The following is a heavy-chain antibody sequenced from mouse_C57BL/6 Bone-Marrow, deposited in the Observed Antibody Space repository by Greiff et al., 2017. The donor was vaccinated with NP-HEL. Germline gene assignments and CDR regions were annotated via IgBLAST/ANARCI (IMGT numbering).Heavy chain of an antibody. CDR1: GFNFTDDY. D-gene: IGHD1-2*01. CDR2: IYPENGDT. CDR3: TTGVLRRGYFDV. Sequence: VQLQQSGAELVRPGASVKLSCTASGFNFTDDYMHWVKQRPEQGLEWIGWIYPENGDTDYASKFQGKATLTADTSSNTAYLQLSSLTSEDSAVYDCTTGVLRRGYFDVWGTGTTVTVSS. V-gene: IGHV14-4*01. J-gene: IGHJ1*03.